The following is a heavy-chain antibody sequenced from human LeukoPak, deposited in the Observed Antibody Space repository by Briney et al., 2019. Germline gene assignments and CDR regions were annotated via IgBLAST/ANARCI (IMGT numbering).Heavy chain of an antibody. J-gene: IGHJ3*02. Sequence: GGSLRLSCAASGFTFSSYGMHWVRQAPGKGLEWVAVISYDGSNKYYADSVKGRFTISRDNSKNTLYLQMNSLRAEDTAVYYCARDRPYYYDSSGYYHWGAFDIWGQGTMVTVSS. CDR3: ARDRPYYYDSSGYYHWGAFDI. CDR1: GFTFSSYG. V-gene: IGHV3-30*03. CDR2: ISYDGSNK. D-gene: IGHD3-22*01.